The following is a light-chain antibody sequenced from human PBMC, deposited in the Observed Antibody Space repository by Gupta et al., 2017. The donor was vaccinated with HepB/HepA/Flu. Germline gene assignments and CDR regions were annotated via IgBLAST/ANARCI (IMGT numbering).Light chain of an antibody. J-gene: IGKJ1*01. CDR2: GAS. CDR3: QQYNNWPRT. V-gene: IGKV3D-15*01. Sequence: IVMTQSPATLSVSPGEGATLPCRASQSVSSNLAWYQQKRGQAPRLLIHGASTRATGIPARFNGSGPGTEFTLTISNLQAEDFAVYYCQQYNNWPRTFGQGTKVEIK. CDR1: QSVSSN.